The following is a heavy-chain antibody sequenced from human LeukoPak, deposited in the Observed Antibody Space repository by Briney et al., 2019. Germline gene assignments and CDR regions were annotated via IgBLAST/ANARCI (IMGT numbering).Heavy chain of an antibody. Sequence: SETLSLTCAVYGGSFSGYYWSWIRQPPGKGLEWIGEINHSGSTSYNPSLKSRVTISVDTSKNQFSLKLSSVTAADTAVYYCARDVRSSSWYGYYYYYYMDVWGKGTTVTVSS. CDR3: ARDVRSSSWYGYYYYYYMDV. CDR2: INHSGST. CDR1: GGSFSGYY. V-gene: IGHV4-34*01. J-gene: IGHJ6*03. D-gene: IGHD6-13*01.